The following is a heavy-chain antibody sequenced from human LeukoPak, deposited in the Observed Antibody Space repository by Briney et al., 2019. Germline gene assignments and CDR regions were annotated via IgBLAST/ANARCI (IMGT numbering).Heavy chain of an antibody. J-gene: IGHJ3*02. CDR3: AKDQGYCSGGSCYWGAFDI. Sequence: PGRSLRLSCAASGFTFSSYGMHWVRQAPGKGLEWVAVISYDGSNKYYADSVKGRFTISRDNSKNTLYLQMNSLRAEDTAVYYCAKDQGYCSGGSCYWGAFDIWGQGTMVTVSS. V-gene: IGHV3-30*18. CDR1: GFTFSSYG. D-gene: IGHD2-15*01. CDR2: ISYDGSNK.